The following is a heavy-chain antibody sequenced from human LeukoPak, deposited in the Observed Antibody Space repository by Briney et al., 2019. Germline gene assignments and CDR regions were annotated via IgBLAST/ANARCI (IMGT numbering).Heavy chain of an antibody. J-gene: IGHJ3*02. CDR1: GYTLTELS. CDR3: ATHLWFGDAFDI. Sequence: GVSAKVSCKLSGYTLTELSMHWVRQAPGNGLEWMGGFDPEDGETIYAQKFQGRVTMTEDTSTDTAYMELSSLRSEDTAVYYCATHLWFGDAFDIWGQGTMVTVSS. CDR2: FDPEDGET. D-gene: IGHD3-10*01. V-gene: IGHV1-24*01.